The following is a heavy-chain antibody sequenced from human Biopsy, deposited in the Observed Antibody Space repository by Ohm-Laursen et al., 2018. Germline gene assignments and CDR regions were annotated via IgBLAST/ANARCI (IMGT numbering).Heavy chain of an antibody. J-gene: IGHJ6*02. Sequence: GASVKVSCKTSGYTFTAYGISWVRQAPGQGLEWMGWIRTDNGATDYAQNLQGRVTMTTDTSAATAYMELRSLRSDDTAVYYCARDYQPCLVTIHYCYYGMGVWGQGTTVTVSS. CDR1: GYTFTAYG. CDR3: ARDYQPCLVTIHYCYYGMGV. CDR2: IRTDNGAT. D-gene: IGHD2-2*01. V-gene: IGHV1-18*04.